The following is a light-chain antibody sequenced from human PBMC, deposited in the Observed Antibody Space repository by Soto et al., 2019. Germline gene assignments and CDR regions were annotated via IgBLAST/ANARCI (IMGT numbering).Light chain of an antibody. CDR2: GAS. Sequence: EIVLTQSPGTLSLSTGERPTLSCSASQSVRSNLAWYQQRPGQAPRLLIYGASTRATGIPARFSGSGSGTEFTLTVSSLQSEDFAVYYCQQYNNWPPITFGQGTRLEIK. CDR3: QQYNNWPPIT. J-gene: IGKJ5*01. V-gene: IGKV3-15*01. CDR1: QSVRSN.